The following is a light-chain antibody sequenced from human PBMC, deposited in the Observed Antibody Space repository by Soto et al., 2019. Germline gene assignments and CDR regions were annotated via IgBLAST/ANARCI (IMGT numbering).Light chain of an antibody. Sequence: QSVLTQPPSASVTPGQWVTISCSGSSSNIGNNTVNWYQHLPGTAPKLLIFSNDERPSGVPDRFYGSKSGTSASLAISGLHSDDEADYYGATWDDSLNGVVFGGGTKLAVL. V-gene: IGLV1-44*01. CDR1: SSNIGNNT. J-gene: IGLJ2*01. CDR2: SND. CDR3: ATWDDSLNGVV.